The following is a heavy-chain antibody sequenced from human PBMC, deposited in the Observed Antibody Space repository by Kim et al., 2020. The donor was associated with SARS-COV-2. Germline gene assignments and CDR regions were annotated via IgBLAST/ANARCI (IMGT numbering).Heavy chain of an antibody. CDR2: INPNSGGT. D-gene: IGHD6-19*01. CDR3: ARDSGYSSGWYFDY. J-gene: IGHJ4*02. V-gene: IGHV1-2*06. Sequence: ASVKVSCKASGYTFTGYYMHWVRQAPGQGLEWMGRINPNSGGTNYAQKFQGRVTMTRDTSISTAYMELSRLRSDDTAVYYCARDSGYSSGWYFDYWGQGTLVTVSS. CDR1: GYTFTGYY.